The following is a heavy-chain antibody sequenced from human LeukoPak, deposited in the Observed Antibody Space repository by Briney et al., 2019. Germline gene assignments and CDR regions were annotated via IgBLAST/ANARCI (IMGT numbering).Heavy chain of an antibody. CDR1: GDSVSRDSIA. D-gene: IGHD6-19*01. CDR3: ARGTGWPQFDY. CDR2: TYYKSAWYN. V-gene: IGHV6-1*01. J-gene: IGHJ4*02. Sequence: SQTLSLTCAISGDSVSRDSIAWNWIRQSPSRGLEWLGRTYYKSAWYNDYAVSVKGRIIINPDTSKNQFSLQLNSMTPEDTAVYYCARGTGWPQFDYWGQGALVTVSS.